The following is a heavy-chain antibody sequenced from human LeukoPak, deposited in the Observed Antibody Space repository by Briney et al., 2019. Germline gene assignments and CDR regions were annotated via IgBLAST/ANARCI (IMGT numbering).Heavy chain of an antibody. CDR2: ISYDGSNK. V-gene: IGHV3-30*18. D-gene: IGHD6-13*01. J-gene: IGHJ4*02. Sequence: GGSLRLSCAASGFTFSSYGMHWLRQAPGKGLEWVAVISYDGSNKYYADSVKGRFTISRDNSKNTLYLQMNSLRAEDTAVYYCAKEGVAAAGKGDFDYWGQGTLVTVSS. CDR3: AKEGVAAAGKGDFDY. CDR1: GFTFSSYG.